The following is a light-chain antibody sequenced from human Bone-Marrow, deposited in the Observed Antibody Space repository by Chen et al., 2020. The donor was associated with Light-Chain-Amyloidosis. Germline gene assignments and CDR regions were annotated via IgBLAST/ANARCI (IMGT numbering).Light chain of an antibody. Sequence: QSALTHPPSLSSAPGQHVTISCSGSSSNIGKNYVSWYQQLPGTAPKLLIYDSNKRPSGIPDRFSGTQSRTSAALGITGLQTGDEADYYCGAWDISLSGRVFGGGTRLTV. J-gene: IGLJ3*02. CDR2: DSN. V-gene: IGLV1-51*01. CDR3: GAWDISLSGRV. CDR1: SSNIGKNY.